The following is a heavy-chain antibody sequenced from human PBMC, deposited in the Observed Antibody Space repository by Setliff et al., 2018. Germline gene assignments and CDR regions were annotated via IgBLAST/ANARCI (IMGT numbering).Heavy chain of an antibody. J-gene: IGHJ4*02. Sequence: GESLKISCAASGLMFSTYGMHWVRQAPGKGLEWVAYIRSDGSNKYYTDLVKGRFSITRDNSKNTLYLQMSSLRPEDTALYYCAKPRPGWPAGFDSWGQGTLVTVSS. CDR1: GLMFSTYG. D-gene: IGHD6-19*01. V-gene: IGHV3-30*02. CDR2: IRSDGSNK. CDR3: AKPRPGWPAGFDS.